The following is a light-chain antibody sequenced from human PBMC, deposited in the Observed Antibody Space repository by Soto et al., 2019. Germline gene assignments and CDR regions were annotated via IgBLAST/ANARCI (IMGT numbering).Light chain of an antibody. CDR1: QSISSW. CDR2: KAS. Sequence: DIEMTQSPSTLSASVGDRVTITCRASQSISSWLAWYQQKPGKAPKLLIYKASSLESGVPSRFSGSGSGTEFTLTISSLQPDDFATYYCQQYKSYFRTFGQGTKVGIK. V-gene: IGKV1-5*03. J-gene: IGKJ1*01. CDR3: QQYKSYFRT.